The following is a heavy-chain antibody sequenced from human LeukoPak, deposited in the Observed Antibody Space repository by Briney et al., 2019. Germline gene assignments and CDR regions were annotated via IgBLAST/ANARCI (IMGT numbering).Heavy chain of an antibody. CDR2: INPNSGGT. Sequence: ASVKVSCKASGYTFTGYYMHWVRQAPGQGLEWMGWINPNSGGTNYAQKFQGRVTITADKSTSTAYMELSSLRSEDTAVYYCARETYGSGSYPDYWGQGTLVTVSS. J-gene: IGHJ4*02. D-gene: IGHD3-10*01. CDR1: GYTFTGYY. CDR3: ARETYGSGSYPDY. V-gene: IGHV1-2*02.